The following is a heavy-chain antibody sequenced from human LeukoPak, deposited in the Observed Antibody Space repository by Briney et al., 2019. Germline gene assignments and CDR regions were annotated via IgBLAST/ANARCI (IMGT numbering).Heavy chain of an antibody. Sequence: PGGSLRLSCAASGFTFSSYAMSWVRPAPGKRLEWVWAISGSGGSTYYADSVKGRFTISRDNSKNTLYLQMNSLRAEDTAVYYCAKPPKAAVAGMVVDYYYYMDVWGKGTTVTVSS. CDR3: AKPPKAAVAGMVVDYYYYMDV. J-gene: IGHJ6*03. CDR1: GFTFSSYA. D-gene: IGHD6-19*01. CDR2: ISGSGGST. V-gene: IGHV3-23*01.